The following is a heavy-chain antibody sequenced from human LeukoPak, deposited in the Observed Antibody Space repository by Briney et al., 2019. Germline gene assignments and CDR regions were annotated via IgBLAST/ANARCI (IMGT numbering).Heavy chain of an antibody. CDR1: GGSISSYY. CDR2: VFYSGST. Sequence: SETLSLTCTVSGGSISSYYWSWIRQPPGKGLEWIGYVFYSGSTNYNPSLKSRVTISVDMSKNQFSLKLTSVTAADTAVYYCAREVGDYVGVFDYWGQGTLVTVSP. CDR3: AREVGDYVGVFDY. V-gene: IGHV4-59*01. D-gene: IGHD4-17*01. J-gene: IGHJ4*02.